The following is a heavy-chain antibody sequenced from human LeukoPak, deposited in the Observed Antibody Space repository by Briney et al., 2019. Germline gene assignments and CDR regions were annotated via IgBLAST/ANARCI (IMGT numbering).Heavy chain of an antibody. Sequence: DSVKVSCKASGYTFTSYGISWVRQAPGQGLEWMGWISAYNGNTNYAQKLQGRVTMTTDTSTSTAYMELRSLRSDDTAVYYCARDGPAGPDYYGSSGYYYGYYFDYWGQGTLVTVSS. CDR3: ARDGPAGPDYYGSSGYYYGYYFDY. V-gene: IGHV1-18*01. J-gene: IGHJ4*02. CDR2: ISAYNGNT. D-gene: IGHD3-22*01. CDR1: GYTFTSYG.